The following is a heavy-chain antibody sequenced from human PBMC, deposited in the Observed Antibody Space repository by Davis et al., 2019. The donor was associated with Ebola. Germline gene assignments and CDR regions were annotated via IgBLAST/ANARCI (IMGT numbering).Heavy chain of an antibody. CDR2: ISSSGSTI. Sequence: GESLKISCAASGFTFSDYYMSWIRQAPGKGLEWVSYISSSGSTIYYADSVKGRFTISRDNAKNSLYLQMNSLRAEDTAVYYCARVVVEYYYDSSGYSASRWFDPWGQGTLVTVSS. J-gene: IGHJ5*02. D-gene: IGHD3-22*01. V-gene: IGHV3-11*01. CDR3: ARVVVEYYYDSSGYSASRWFDP. CDR1: GFTFSDYY.